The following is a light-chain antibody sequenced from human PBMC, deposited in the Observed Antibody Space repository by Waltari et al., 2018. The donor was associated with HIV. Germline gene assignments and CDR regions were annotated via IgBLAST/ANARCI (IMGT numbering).Light chain of an antibody. Sequence: QSALTQPASVSGSPGQSITISCTGTSSDVGGYNSVSGYQQNPGKAPKLMSYDVSNRPSGVSNRFSGSKSGNTASLTISGLQAEDEADYYCSSYTSSSTVFGTGTKVTVL. V-gene: IGLV2-14*01. CDR3: SSYTSSSTV. J-gene: IGLJ1*01. CDR1: SSDVGGYNS. CDR2: DVS.